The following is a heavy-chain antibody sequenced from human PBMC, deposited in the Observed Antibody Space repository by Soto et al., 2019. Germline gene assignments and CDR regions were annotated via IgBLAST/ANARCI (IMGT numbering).Heavy chain of an antibody. J-gene: IGHJ5*02. D-gene: IGHD3-22*01. Sequence: SVKVSCKASGGTFSSYTISWVRQAPGQGLEWMGRIIPILGIANYAQKFQGRVTITADKSTSTAYMELSSLRSEDTAVYYCARGSYYYDSSGYSPPPSSWGQGTLVTVSS. CDR2: IIPILGIA. CDR3: ARGSYYYDSSGYSPPPSS. V-gene: IGHV1-69*02. CDR1: GGTFSSYT.